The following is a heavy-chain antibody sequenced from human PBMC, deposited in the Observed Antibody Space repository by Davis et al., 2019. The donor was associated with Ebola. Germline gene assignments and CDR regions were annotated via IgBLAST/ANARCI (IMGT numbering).Heavy chain of an antibody. CDR1: GFTFSSYG. V-gene: IGHV3-33*01. Sequence: GESLKISCAASGFTFSSYGMHWVRQAPGKGLEWVAVIWYDGSNKYYADSVKGRFTISRDNSKNTLYLQMNSLRAEDTAFYYCASGDGRGRSYDMDVWGQGTTVTVSS. J-gene: IGHJ6*03. CDR2: IWYDGSNK. D-gene: IGHD3/OR15-3a*01. CDR3: ASGDGRGRSYDMDV.